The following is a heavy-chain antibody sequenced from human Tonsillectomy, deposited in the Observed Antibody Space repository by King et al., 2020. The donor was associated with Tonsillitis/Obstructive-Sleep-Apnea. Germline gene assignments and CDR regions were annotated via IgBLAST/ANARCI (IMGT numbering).Heavy chain of an antibody. Sequence: VQLVQSGGEGKKPGASVKVSCKASGYNFSNYGISWVRQAPGQGLQWMGWISGYTGNTNYAKKFQGRVTMSTDTSTTTAYMELRSLRSDDTAVYYCARDKRAYSGYDDIDYWGQGTLVTVSS. J-gene: IGHJ4*02. V-gene: IGHV1-18*01. D-gene: IGHD5-12*01. CDR2: ISGYTGNT. CDR1: GYNFSNYG. CDR3: ARDKRAYSGYDDIDY.